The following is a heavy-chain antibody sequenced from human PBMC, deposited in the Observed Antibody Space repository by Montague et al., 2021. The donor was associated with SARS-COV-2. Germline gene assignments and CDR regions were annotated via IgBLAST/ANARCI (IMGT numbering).Heavy chain of an antibody. D-gene: IGHD4/OR15-4a*01. CDR3: ATLTQSNGDF. Sequence: SETLSLTCTVSSDSINSYYWGWIPQPPGKRLEWLGYVYSSGTTNYNPSLNSRIAISVDTSKNQFSLRLDSVTAADTAIYYCATLTQSNGDFWGQGALVTVS. J-gene: IGHJ4*02. CDR1: SDSINSYY. CDR2: VYSSGTT. V-gene: IGHV4-4*08.